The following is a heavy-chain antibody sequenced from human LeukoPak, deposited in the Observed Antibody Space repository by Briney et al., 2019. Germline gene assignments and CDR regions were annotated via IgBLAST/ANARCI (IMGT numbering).Heavy chain of an antibody. CDR2: IYYSGST. J-gene: IGHJ4*02. V-gene: IGHV4-30-4*01. CDR1: GGSISSGDYY. Sequence: SETLSLTCTVSGGSISSGDYYWSWIRQPPGKGLEWIGYIYYSGSTYYNPSLKSRVTILVDTSKNQFSLKLSSVTAADTAVYYCARKEYDILTGYLSLDYWGQGTLVTVSS. CDR3: ARKEYDILTGYLSLDY. D-gene: IGHD3-9*01.